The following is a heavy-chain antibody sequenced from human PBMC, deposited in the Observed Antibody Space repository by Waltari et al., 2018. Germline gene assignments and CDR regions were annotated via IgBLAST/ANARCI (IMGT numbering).Heavy chain of an antibody. CDR1: GGSISSYY. Sequence: QVQLQESGPGLVKPSETLSLTCTVSGGSISSYYWSWIRQPPGKGLEWIGYIYYSGRPNANPSLKSRVTISVDTSKNQFSLKLSSVTAADTAVYYCARDLIAAAGRNWFDPRGQGTLVTVSS. CDR2: IYYSGRP. V-gene: IGHV4-59*01. D-gene: IGHD6-13*01. CDR3: ARDLIAAAGRNWFDP. J-gene: IGHJ5*02.